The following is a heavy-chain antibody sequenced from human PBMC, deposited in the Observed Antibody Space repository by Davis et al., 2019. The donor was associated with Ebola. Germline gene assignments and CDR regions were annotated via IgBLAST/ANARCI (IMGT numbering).Heavy chain of an antibody. CDR1: GGSFSDYY. CDR3: ARQDYYGSGSYPAGWYFDL. V-gene: IGHV4-34*01. Sequence: PSETLSLTCAVYGGSFSDYYWSWIRQPPGKGLEWIGEINHSGSTNYNPSLKSRVTISVDTSKNQFSLKLSSVTAADTAVYYCARQDYYGSGSYPAGWYFDLWGRGTLVTVSS. CDR2: INHSGST. D-gene: IGHD3-10*01. J-gene: IGHJ2*01.